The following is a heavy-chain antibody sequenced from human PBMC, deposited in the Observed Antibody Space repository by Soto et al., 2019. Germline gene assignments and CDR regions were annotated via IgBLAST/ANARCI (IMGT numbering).Heavy chain of an antibody. Sequence: ASVKVSCKAPGYTFSANYSDWVRQAPGQGLEWVGRLNPKTGVTDYAEKFQDRVTLTSDTSVSTGYMDLRWLTSEATAVYNRARDTTGSSRGNWFDPWGQGTLVTVSS. J-gene: IGHJ5*02. CDR3: ARDTTGSSRGNWFDP. CDR1: GYTFSANY. CDR2: LNPKTGVT. D-gene: IGHD3-10*01. V-gene: IGHV1-2*06.